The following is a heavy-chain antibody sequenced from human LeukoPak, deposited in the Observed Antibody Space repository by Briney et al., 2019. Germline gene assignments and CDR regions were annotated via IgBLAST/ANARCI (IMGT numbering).Heavy chain of an antibody. D-gene: IGHD2-15*01. CDR2: IDPSDSYT. V-gene: IGHV5-10-1*01. CDR3: ARHPLASLVAADDY. Sequence: GESLKISCKGSGYIFTSYWIGWVRQMPGKGLEWMGRIDPSDSYTNYSPSFQGHVTISADKSISTAYLQWSSLKASDTAMYYCARHPLASLVAADDYWGQGTLVTVSS. J-gene: IGHJ4*02. CDR1: GYIFTSYW.